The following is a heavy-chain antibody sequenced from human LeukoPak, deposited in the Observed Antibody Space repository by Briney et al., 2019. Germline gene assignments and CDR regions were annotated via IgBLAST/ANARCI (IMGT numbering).Heavy chain of an antibody. CDR1: GFTFSAYS. Sequence: GGPLRLSCAASGFTFSAYSMNWVRQAPGKGLEWISYIGISSGNTKYADSVKGRFTISGDKAKNSLYLQMNSLRVEDTAVYYCARDYKYAFDNWGQGTLVTVSS. CDR2: IGISSGNT. V-gene: IGHV3-48*01. J-gene: IGHJ4*02. CDR3: ARDYKYAFDN. D-gene: IGHD5-24*01.